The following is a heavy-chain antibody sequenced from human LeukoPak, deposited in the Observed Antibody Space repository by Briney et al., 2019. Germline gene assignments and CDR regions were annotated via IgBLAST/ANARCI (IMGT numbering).Heavy chain of an antibody. CDR1: GFTFSSYA. D-gene: IGHD1-1*01. CDR2: ISGSGGST. V-gene: IGHV3-23*01. J-gene: IGHJ6*03. CDR3: AKATTGTTYYYYMDV. Sequence: PGGSLRLSCAASGFTFSSYAMSWVRQAPGKGLEWVSAISGSGGSTYYADSVKGRFTISRDNPKNTLYLQMNSLRAEDTAVYYCAKATTGTTYYYYMDVWGKGTTVTVSS.